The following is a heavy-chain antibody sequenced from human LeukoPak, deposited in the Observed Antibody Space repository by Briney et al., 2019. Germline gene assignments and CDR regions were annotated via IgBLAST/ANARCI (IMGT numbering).Heavy chain of an antibody. CDR2: ITWVGGRT. CDR1: GFTFHDYA. Sequence: GGSLRLSCAASGFTFHDYAMHWVRQPAGKGLEWISLITWVGGRTSYAECVKGRFTISRDNNKNALLLQMNSMRAEDTAVYYCAKAGLGSPQLFDYWGQGTLVTVSS. V-gene: IGHV3-43D*03. D-gene: IGHD3-10*01. J-gene: IGHJ4*02. CDR3: AKAGLGSPQLFDY.